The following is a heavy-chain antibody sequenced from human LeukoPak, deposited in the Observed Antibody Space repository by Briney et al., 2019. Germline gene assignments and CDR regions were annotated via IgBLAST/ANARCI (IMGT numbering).Heavy chain of an antibody. V-gene: IGHV4-39*07. Sequence: PSETLSLTCTVSGDSISSSNYYWSWIRQPPGKGLEWIGEINHSGSTNYNPSLKSRVTISVDTSKNQFSLKLSSVTAADTAVYYCARGAWLGYWFDPWGQGTLVTVSS. CDR1: GDSISSSNYY. J-gene: IGHJ5*02. CDR2: INHSGST. D-gene: IGHD5-12*01. CDR3: ARGAWLGYWFDP.